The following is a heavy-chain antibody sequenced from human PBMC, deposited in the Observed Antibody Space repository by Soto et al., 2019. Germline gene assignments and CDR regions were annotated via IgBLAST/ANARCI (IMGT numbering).Heavy chain of an antibody. CDR2: VSGYNDNT. CDR1: GSIFTNFG. CDR3: VRDSSSWFYYYYGMDV. V-gene: IGHV1-18*01. J-gene: IGHJ6*02. D-gene: IGHD6-13*01. Sequence: ASVKVSCKASGSIFTNFGISWVRQAPGQGLEWMGWVSGYNDNTHYAQKLQGRVSMTTDTSTGTAYMDLRSLRSDDTAIYYCVRDSSSWFYYYYGMDVWGQGTTVTVSS.